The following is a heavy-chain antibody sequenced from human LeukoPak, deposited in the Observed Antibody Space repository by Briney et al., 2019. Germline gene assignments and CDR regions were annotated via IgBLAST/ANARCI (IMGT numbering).Heavy chain of an antibody. J-gene: IGHJ6*02. Sequence: SETLSLTCTGSGGSISSYYWSWIRQPPGKGLEWIGYIYYSGSTNYNPSLKSRVTISVDTSKNQFSLKLSSVTAADTAVYYCARVPFWSGYYSPYGMDVWGQGTTVTVSS. CDR3: ARVPFWSGYYSPYGMDV. CDR1: GGSISSYY. CDR2: IYYSGST. V-gene: IGHV4-59*01. D-gene: IGHD3-3*01.